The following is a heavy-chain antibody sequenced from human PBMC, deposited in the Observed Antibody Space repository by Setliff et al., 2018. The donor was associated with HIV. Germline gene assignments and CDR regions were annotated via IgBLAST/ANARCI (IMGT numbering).Heavy chain of an antibody. CDR3: ARLGGICSGGSCTALAYTMDV. V-gene: IGHV5-51*01. CDR2: IYPGDSDT. J-gene: IGHJ6*02. D-gene: IGHD2-15*01. CDR1: GYSFTNYW. Sequence: GESLKISCKGSGYSFTNYWIGWVRQMPGKGLEWMGFIYPGDSDTRYSPSFRGQVTISADKSISTAYLQCSSLKASDTAMYYCARLGGICSGGSCTALAYTMDVWGQGTTVTVSS.